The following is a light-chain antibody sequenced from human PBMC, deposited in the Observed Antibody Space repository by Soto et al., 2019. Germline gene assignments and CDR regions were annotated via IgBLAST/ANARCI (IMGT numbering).Light chain of an antibody. CDR3: TSYTTSSTYV. Sequence: QSVLTQPASVSGSAGQSIAISCTGSSSDVGIYNYVSWYQQHPGKVPKLIIYEVTSRPSGVSSRFSGSKSGNTASLTISGLQAEDEAHYYCTSYTTSSTYVFGTGTKVTVL. J-gene: IGLJ1*01. CDR2: EVT. CDR1: SSDVGIYNY. V-gene: IGLV2-14*01.